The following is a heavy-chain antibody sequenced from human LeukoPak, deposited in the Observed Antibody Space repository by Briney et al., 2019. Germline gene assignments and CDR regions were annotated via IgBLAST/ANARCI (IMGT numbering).Heavy chain of an antibody. CDR2: ISYDGSNK. CDR3: ARDFSAYYFDY. J-gene: IGHJ4*02. Sequence: GGSLRLSCAASGFTFSSYAMHWVRQAPGKGLEWVAVISYDGSNKYYADSVKGRFTISRDSSKNTLYLQMNSLRAEDTAVYYCARDFSAYYFDYWGQGTLVTVSS. V-gene: IGHV3-30-3*01. D-gene: IGHD3-3*01. CDR1: GFTFSSYA.